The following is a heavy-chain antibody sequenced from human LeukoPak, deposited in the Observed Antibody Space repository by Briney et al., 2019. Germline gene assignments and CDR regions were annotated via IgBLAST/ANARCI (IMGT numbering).Heavy chain of an antibody. D-gene: IGHD2-15*01. CDR2: IYYSGST. CDR3: ARHGDNVVVAPADH. V-gene: IGHV4-38-2*01. J-gene: IGHJ4*02. CDR1: GYSISSGQY. Sequence: PSETLSLTCLVSGYSISSGQYWGWIRQPPGKGLEWIGTIYYSGSTYYNPSLESRVTMSAETSKNQFSLTLISVTAADTAIYFCARHGDNVVVAPADHWGQGILVIVSS.